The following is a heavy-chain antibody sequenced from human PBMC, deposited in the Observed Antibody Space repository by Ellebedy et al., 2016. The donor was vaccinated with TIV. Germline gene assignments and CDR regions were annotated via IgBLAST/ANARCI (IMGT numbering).Heavy chain of an antibody. J-gene: IGHJ2*01. D-gene: IGHD3-22*01. CDR1: GYSFTRYW. Sequence: GGSLRLSCKGSGYSFTRYWIGWVRQMPGKGLEWMGIIYPGDSDSRYSPSFQGQVTISADKSISTAYLQWSSLKASDTAMYYCARPSYYYDSSGYRNWYFDLWGRGTLVTVSS. CDR2: IYPGDSDS. V-gene: IGHV5-51*01. CDR3: ARPSYYYDSSGYRNWYFDL.